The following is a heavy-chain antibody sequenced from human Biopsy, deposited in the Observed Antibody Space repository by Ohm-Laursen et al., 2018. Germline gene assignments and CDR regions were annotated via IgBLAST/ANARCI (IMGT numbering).Heavy chain of an antibody. CDR3: AEGVPHYDGSGFPLAGYWYFDL. D-gene: IGHD3-22*01. CDR2: ISYSGTT. Sequence: TLSLTCAVSGGSIGGGEYYWNWIRQHPGKGLEWIGLISYSGTTFYNPSLESLLTISIDTSKNHFSLNLRSVTAADTAVYYCAEGVPHYDGSGFPLAGYWYFDLWGRGTLVTVSS. V-gene: IGHV4-31*01. CDR1: GGSIGGGEYY. J-gene: IGHJ2*01.